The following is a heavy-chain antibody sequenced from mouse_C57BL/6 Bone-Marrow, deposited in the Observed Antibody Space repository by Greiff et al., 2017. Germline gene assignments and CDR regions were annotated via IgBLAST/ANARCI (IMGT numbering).Heavy chain of an antibody. CDR3: ARKNYEYPWYFDV. CDR2: IYPGSGST. Sequence: QVQLQQPGAELVKPGASVKMSCKASGYTFTSYWITWVKQRPGQGLEWIGDIYPGSGSTNYNEKFKSKATLTVDTSSSTAYMQLSSLTSEDSAVYYCARKNYEYPWYFDVWGTGTTVTVSA. D-gene: IGHD2-4*01. CDR1: GYTFTSYW. V-gene: IGHV1-55*01. J-gene: IGHJ1*03.